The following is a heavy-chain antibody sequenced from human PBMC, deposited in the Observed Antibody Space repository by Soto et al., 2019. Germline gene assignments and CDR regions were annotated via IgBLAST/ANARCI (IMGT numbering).Heavy chain of an antibody. D-gene: IGHD4-17*01. CDR1: GYTFTSYY. V-gene: IGHV1-46*03. Sequence: ASVKVSCKASGYTFTSYYMHWVRQAPGQGLEWMGIINPSGGSTTCAQKFQGRVTMTRDTSTSTVYMELSSLRSEDTAVYYCARVYGGYDSFDIWGQGTMVTVSS. CDR3: ARVYGGYDSFDI. CDR2: INPSGGST. J-gene: IGHJ3*02.